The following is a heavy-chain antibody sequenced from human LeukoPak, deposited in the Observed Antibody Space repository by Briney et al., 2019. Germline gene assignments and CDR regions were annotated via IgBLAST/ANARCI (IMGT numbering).Heavy chain of an antibody. CDR1: GASITSYY. CDR3: ARGWTLKTPLGRVAGTSSRRGRYFDY. CDR2: IYTSGST. J-gene: IGHJ4*01. Sequence: SETLSLTCTVSGASITSYYWSWIRQPAGKGLEWIGRIYTSGSTNYNPSLKSRVTISVDTSKNQFSLKLSSVTAADTAMYYCARGWTLKTPLGRVAGTSSRRGRYFDYWGQGTLVTVSS. D-gene: IGHD6-19*01. V-gene: IGHV4-4*07.